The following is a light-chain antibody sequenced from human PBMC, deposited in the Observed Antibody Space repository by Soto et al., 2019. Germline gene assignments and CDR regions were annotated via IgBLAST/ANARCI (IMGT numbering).Light chain of an antibody. CDR2: DVN. Sequence: QSALTQPASVSGSPRQSITISCTGTSSDVGAYNFVSWYQQHPGKAPKLMIYDVNNRPSGVSNRFSGSKSGNTASLTISGLQAEDEADYYCSSYTRSSTYVFGTGTKVTVL. CDR3: SSYTRSSTYV. J-gene: IGLJ1*01. V-gene: IGLV2-14*01. CDR1: SSDVGAYNF.